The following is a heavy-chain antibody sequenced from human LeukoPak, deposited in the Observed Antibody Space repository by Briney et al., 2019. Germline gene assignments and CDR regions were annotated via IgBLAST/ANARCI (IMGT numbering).Heavy chain of an antibody. CDR3: ARDPKIRWTSTYSSGLVDDY. V-gene: IGHV1-2*02. CDR1: GYTFTGYY. Sequence: ASVKVSCKASGYTFTGYYMHWVRQAPGQGLEWMGWINTNSGGTNYAQKFQGRVTMTRDTSISTAYMELSRLRSDDTAVYYCARDPKIRWTSTYSSGLVDDYWGQGTLVTVSS. D-gene: IGHD6-19*01. CDR2: INTNSGGT. J-gene: IGHJ4*02.